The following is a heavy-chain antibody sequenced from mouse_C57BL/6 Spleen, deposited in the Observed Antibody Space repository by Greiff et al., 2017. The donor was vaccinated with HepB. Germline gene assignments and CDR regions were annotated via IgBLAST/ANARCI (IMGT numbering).Heavy chain of an antibody. CDR2: IDPSDSET. Sequence: VQLKQPGAELVRPGSSVKLSCKASGYTFTSYWMHWVKQRPIQGLEWIGNIDPSDSETHYNQKFKDKATLTVDKSSSTAYMQLSSLTSEDSAVYYCARGMGDTYAMDYWGQGTSVTVSS. D-gene: IGHD3-3*01. CDR3: ARGMGDTYAMDY. V-gene: IGHV1-52*01. J-gene: IGHJ4*01. CDR1: GYTFTSYW.